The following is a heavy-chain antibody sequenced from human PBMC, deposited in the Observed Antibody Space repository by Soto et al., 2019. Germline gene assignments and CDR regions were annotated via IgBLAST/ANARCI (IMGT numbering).Heavy chain of an antibody. J-gene: IGHJ4*02. Sequence: SETLSLTCTVSDDSIYPYYWSWIRRPAGKGLEWIGRIYTNGSTNSKPSLRSRLTMSVDRSKHQLSLKLSSVTAADTAVYYCARDRTVDYVDYYFDYWGRGTLVTVSS. D-gene: IGHD4-17*01. CDR3: ARDRTVDYVDYYFDY. CDR1: DDSIYPYY. V-gene: IGHV4-4*07. CDR2: IYTNGST.